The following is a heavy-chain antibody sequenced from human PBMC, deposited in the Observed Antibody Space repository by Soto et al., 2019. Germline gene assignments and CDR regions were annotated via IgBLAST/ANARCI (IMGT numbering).Heavy chain of an antibody. CDR2: MSGAGSTI. CDR1: GFTFSDYY. V-gene: IGHV3-11*01. Sequence: QVRLVESGGDLVEPGGSLRLSCAASGFTFSDYYMSWVRQAPGKGLEWVSYMSGAGSTIDYADSVKGRFAISRDNSKKSLYLEMNSLRGDDTAVYYCARTRKACYYCGAYFDYWGHGTLVTVSS. J-gene: IGHJ4*01. CDR3: ARTRKACYYCGAYFDY. D-gene: IGHD2-21*01.